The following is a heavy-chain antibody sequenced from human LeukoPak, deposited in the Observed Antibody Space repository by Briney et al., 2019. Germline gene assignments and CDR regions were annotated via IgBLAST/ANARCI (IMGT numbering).Heavy chain of an antibody. V-gene: IGHV3-21*01. CDR3: ARGSMWSGYDY. J-gene: IGHJ4*02. CDR1: GFTFSSYS. CDR2: ISSSSSYI. Sequence: GGSLRLSCAASGFTFSSYSMNWVRQAPGKGLEWVSSISSSSSYIYYADSVKGRFTISRDNAKNSLYLQMSSLRAEDTAVYYCARGSMWSGYDYWGQGTLATVSS. D-gene: IGHD3-3*01.